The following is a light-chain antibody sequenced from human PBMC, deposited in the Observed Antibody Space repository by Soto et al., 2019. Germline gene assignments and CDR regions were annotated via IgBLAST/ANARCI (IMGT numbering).Light chain of an antibody. CDR2: KAS. J-gene: IGKJ2*01. CDR3: HQYNFFPYT. V-gene: IGKV1-5*03. CDR1: QSISSW. Sequence: DIQMTQSPSTLSASVGDRVTITCRATQSISSWLAWYQQKPGKAPKLLIYKASSLKSGVPSRFSGSGSGTEFTLTIGSLQLDDFASYYGHQYNFFPYTFGQGTKVVIK.